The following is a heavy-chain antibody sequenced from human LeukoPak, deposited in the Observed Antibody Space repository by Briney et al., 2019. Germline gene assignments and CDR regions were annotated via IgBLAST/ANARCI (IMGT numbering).Heavy chain of an antibody. CDR2: INPNSGGT. D-gene: IGHD3-10*01. CDR1: GYTFTGYY. J-gene: IGHJ5*02. Sequence: ASVKVSCKASGYTFTGYYMHWVRQAPGQGLEWMGWINPNSGGTNYAQKFQDRVTMTRDTSINTAYMELSRLRSDDTAVYYCARDGMVWFGETTDERPAKNWFDPWGQGTLVTVSS. CDR3: ARDGMVWFGETTDERPAKNWFDP. V-gene: IGHV1-2*02.